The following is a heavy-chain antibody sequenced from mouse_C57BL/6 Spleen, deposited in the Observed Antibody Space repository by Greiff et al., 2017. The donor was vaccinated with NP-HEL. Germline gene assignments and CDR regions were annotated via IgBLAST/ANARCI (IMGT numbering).Heavy chain of an antibody. Sequence: EVQLQQSGPGLVKPSQSLSLTCSVTGYSITSGYYWNWIRQFPGNKLEWMGYISYDGSNNYNPSLKNRISITRDTSKNQFFLKLNSVTTEDTATYYCARVSGDAGYWGQSTTLTVSS. D-gene: IGHD3-3*01. J-gene: IGHJ2*01. CDR1: GYSITSGYY. V-gene: IGHV3-6*01. CDR3: ARVSGDAGY. CDR2: ISYDGSN.